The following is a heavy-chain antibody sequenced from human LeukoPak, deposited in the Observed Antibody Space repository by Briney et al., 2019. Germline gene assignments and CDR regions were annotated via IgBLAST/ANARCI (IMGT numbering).Heavy chain of an antibody. CDR2: IKQDGREK. Sequence: GGSQRLSCAASGLTFSSYWMSWVRHAPGKGLEWVANIKQDGREKYYVDSVKGRFTISRDNDKNSLYLQMNSLRAEETAVYYCASLLGYCSGGSCYSIRFDYWGQGTLVTVSS. J-gene: IGHJ4*02. D-gene: IGHD2-15*01. V-gene: IGHV3-7*01. CDR1: GLTFSSYW. CDR3: ASLLGYCSGGSCYSIRFDY.